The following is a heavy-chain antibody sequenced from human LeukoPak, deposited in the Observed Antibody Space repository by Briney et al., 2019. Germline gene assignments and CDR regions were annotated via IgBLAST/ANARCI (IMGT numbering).Heavy chain of an antibody. CDR2: ISGSGGST. Sequence: GGSLRLSCAGSGFTFRGYAMSWVRQAPGKGLEWVSAISGSGGSTYYADSVKGRFTISRDNSKNTLYLQMNSLRAEDTAVYYCARDLGENGLYYYGMDVWGQGTTVTVSS. J-gene: IGHJ6*02. CDR1: GFTFRGYA. CDR3: ARDLGENGLYYYGMDV. D-gene: IGHD3-16*01. V-gene: IGHV3-23*01.